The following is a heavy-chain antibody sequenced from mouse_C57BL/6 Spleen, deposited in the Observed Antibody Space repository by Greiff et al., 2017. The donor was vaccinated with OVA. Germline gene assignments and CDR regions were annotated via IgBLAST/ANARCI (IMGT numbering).Heavy chain of an antibody. Sequence: QVQLQQSGAELVRPGASVTLSCKASGYTFTDYEMHWVKQTPVHGLEWIGAIDPETGGTAYNQKFKGKAILTADKSSSTAYMELRSLTSEDSAVYYVTSRNICSNYGAFFAYWGQGTLLTVSA. D-gene: IGHD2-5*01. CDR2: IDPETGGT. CDR3: TSRNICSNYGAFFAY. CDR1: GYTFTDYE. J-gene: IGHJ3*01. V-gene: IGHV1-15*01.